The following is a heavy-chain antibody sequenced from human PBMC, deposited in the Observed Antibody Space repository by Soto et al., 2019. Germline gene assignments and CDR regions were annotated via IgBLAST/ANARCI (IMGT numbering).Heavy chain of an antibody. V-gene: IGHV3-23*01. CDR1: GFTFSSFA. CDR2: ITFSGAYT. Sequence: GGSLRLSCAASGFTFSSFAMSWVRQAPGKGLEWLSGITFSGAYTYYAESVKGRFTISRDNSKNTLFLEMNSLRAEDTALYYCAKLGTVGLFENWGQGAQVTVSS. J-gene: IGHJ4*02. CDR3: AKLGTVGLFEN. D-gene: IGHD1-26*01.